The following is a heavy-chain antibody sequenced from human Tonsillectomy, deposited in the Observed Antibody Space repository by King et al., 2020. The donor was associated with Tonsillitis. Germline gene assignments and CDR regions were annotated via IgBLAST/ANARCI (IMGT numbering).Heavy chain of an antibody. D-gene: IGHD6-13*01. CDR1: GFTFSSYA. CDR3: AKDLAARGEYSFDY. J-gene: IGHJ4*02. Sequence: VQLVESGGGLVQPGGSLRLSCVASGFTFSSYAMSWVRQAPGKGLEWVSTISGKGVSTNYADSVKGRFIISRDNSKNTLYLQMNSLRAEDTAVYYCAKDLAARGEYSFDYWGQGNLVTVSS. CDR2: ISGKGVST. V-gene: IGHV3-23*04.